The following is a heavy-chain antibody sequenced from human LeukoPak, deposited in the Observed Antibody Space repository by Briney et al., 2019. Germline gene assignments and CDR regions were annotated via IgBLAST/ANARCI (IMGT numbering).Heavy chain of an antibody. CDR3: ASSHFISGSVWDY. Sequence: SETLSLTCTVSGYSISSGYYWGWIRQPPGKGLEWIGSIYHSGSTYYNPSLKSRVTISVDTSKNQFSLKLSSVTAADTAVYYCASSHFISGSVWDYWGQGTLVTVSS. D-gene: IGHD3-10*01. CDR1: GYSISSGYY. V-gene: IGHV4-38-2*02. CDR2: IYHSGST. J-gene: IGHJ4*02.